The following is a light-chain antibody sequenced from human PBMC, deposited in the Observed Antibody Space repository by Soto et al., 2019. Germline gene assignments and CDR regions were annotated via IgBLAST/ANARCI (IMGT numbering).Light chain of an antibody. V-gene: IGKV3-11*01. CDR1: QSVEND. CDR2: DTS. J-gene: IGKJ4*01. Sequence: EIVLTQSPATLSLSPGERATHSCRASQSVENDLAWFQQKRGQAPRLLIYDTSNRAAGIRDRFSGSGSGTDFTLTISSLEPEDFAVYYCHQRYIWPPLTFGGGTKVEIK. CDR3: HQRYIWPPLT.